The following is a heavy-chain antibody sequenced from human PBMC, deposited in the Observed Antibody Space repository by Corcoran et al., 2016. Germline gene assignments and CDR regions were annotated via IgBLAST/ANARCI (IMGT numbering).Heavy chain of an antibody. V-gene: IGHV3-30*18. CDR2: ISYDGSNK. J-gene: IGHJ6*02. CDR1: GFTFSSYG. Sequence: QVQLVESGGGVVQPGRSLRLSCAASGFTFSSYGMHWVRQAPGKGLEWVAVISYDGSNKYYADSVKGGFTISRDNSKNTLYLQMNSLRAEDTAVYYCAKDSLKGGMDVWGQGTTVTVSS. CDR3: AKDSLKGGMDV.